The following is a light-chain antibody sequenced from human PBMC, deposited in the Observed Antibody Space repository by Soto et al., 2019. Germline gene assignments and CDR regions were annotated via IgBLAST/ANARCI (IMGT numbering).Light chain of an antibody. Sequence: DIRMTHSPSTLSASVGDRVTITCRASQSIGSWLAWYQQKPGKAPNLLIYKASSLESGVPSRFSGSGSGKEFTVTISSLQPEDFATHYCQQFNSYPWTFGQGTKVEIX. CDR3: QQFNSYPWT. J-gene: IGKJ1*01. V-gene: IGKV1-5*03. CDR1: QSIGSW. CDR2: KAS.